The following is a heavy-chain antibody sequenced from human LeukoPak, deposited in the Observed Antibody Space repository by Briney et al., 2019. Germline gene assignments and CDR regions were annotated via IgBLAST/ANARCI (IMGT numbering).Heavy chain of an antibody. CDR1: GFTFRSYG. D-gene: IGHD2-15*01. Sequence: GGSLRLSCAASGFTFRSYGMHWVRQAPGKGLDWVAIIWYDGSNKYYADSVKGRFIISKDNSKNTLHLQMNSLRAEDTAVYYCATHHSTKGFDYWGQGTLVTVSS. CDR2: IWYDGSNK. J-gene: IGHJ4*02. V-gene: IGHV3-33*01. CDR3: ATHHSTKGFDY.